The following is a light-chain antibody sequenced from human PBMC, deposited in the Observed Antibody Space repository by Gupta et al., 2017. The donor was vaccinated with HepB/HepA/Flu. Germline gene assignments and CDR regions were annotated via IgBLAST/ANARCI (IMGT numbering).Light chain of an antibody. CDR3: SSYAGSSDYWV. CDR2: EVN. CDR1: SSDVVAYNF. J-gene: IGLJ3*02. V-gene: IGLV2-8*01. Sequence: QSALTHPPHSSRSPGPSAAISCTATSSDVVAYNFVSWYQQHPGKAPKLLIYEVNKRPSGVPDRFSGSKSGNTASLTVSGLQAEDETDYFCSSYAGSSDYWVFGGGTNLTVL.